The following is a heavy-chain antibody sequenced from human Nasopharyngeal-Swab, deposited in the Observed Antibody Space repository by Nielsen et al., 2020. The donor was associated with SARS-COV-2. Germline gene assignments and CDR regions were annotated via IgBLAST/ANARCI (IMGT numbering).Heavy chain of an antibody. J-gene: IGHJ6*03. D-gene: IGHD3-3*01. Sequence: SETLSLTCTVSGGSISSSSYYRGWIRQPPGKGLEWIGSIYYSGSTYYNPSLKSRVTISVDTSKNQFSLKLSSVTAADTAVYYCARISGWSGYYLYYYYYMDVWGKGTTVTVSS. CDR3: ARISGWSGYYLYYYYYMDV. CDR1: GGSISSSSYY. CDR2: IYYSGST. V-gene: IGHV4-39*07.